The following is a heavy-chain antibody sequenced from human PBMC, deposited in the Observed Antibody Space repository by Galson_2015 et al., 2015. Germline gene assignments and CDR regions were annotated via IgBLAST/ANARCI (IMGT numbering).Heavy chain of an antibody. Sequence: SLRLSCAASGFTFSSYAMSWVRQAPGKGLEWVSAISGSGGSSYYADSVKGRFTISRDNSKNTLYPQMNSLRAEDTAVYYCAKDLGYYDFWSGSAFDIWGQGTMVTVSS. V-gene: IGHV3-23*01. J-gene: IGHJ3*02. CDR2: ISGSGGSS. CDR1: GFTFSSYA. D-gene: IGHD3-3*01. CDR3: AKDLGYYDFWSGSAFDI.